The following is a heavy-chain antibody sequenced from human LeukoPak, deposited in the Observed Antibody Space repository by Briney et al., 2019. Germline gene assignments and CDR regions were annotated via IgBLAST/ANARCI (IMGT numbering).Heavy chain of an antibody. CDR1: GFTFNSYS. V-gene: IGHV3-48*04. CDR2: ISSSSSTI. J-gene: IGHJ5*02. CDR3: ARGGYYSWFDP. D-gene: IGHD3-22*01. Sequence: GGSLRLSCAASGFTFNSYSMNWVRQAPGKGLEWVSYISSSSSTIYYADSVKGRFTISRDNAKNSLYLQMNSLRAEDTAVYYCARGGYYSWFDPWGQGTLVTVSS.